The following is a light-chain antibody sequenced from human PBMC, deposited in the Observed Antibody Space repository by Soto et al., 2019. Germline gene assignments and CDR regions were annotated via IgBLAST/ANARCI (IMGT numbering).Light chain of an antibody. Sequence: QLVLTQSPSASASLGASVKLTCTLSSGHSSYAIAWHQQQPEKGPRYLMKVNSDGSHNKGDGIPNRFSGSSSGAERYLTISSLQSEDEADYYCQTWGTGIYVVFGGGTKLTVL. CDR3: QTWGTGIYVV. CDR1: SGHSSYA. J-gene: IGLJ2*01. CDR2: VNSDGSH. V-gene: IGLV4-69*01.